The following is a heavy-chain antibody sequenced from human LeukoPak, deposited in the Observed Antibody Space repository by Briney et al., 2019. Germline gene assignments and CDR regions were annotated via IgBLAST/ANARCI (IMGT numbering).Heavy chain of an antibody. J-gene: IGHJ4*02. V-gene: IGHV4-61*08. CDR3: ARVGTYGSGSYLSCLDY. Sequence: PSETLSLSCAVSGGSFSNSGNCWAWNRQPPGNGLEWKGYIYYSASTNYNPSRKSRVTISVDTSKNQFSLKLSSVTAADTAVYYCARVGTYGSGSYLSCLDYWGQGTLVTVSS. D-gene: IGHD3-10*01. CDR2: IYYSAST. CDR1: GGSFSNSGNC.